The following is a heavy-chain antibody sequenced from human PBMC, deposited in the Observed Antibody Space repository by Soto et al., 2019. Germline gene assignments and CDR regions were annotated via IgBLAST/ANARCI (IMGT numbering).Heavy chain of an antibody. Sequence: PSETLSLTCAVSDGSISSGGYSWSWIRQPPGKGLEWIGYIYHSGSTYYNPSLKSRVTISVDRSKNQFSLKLSSVTAADTAVYYCARVGINYYYYGMDVWGQGTTVTVSS. V-gene: IGHV4-30-2*01. CDR1: DGSISSGGYS. J-gene: IGHJ6*02. CDR3: ARVGINYYYYGMDV. CDR2: IYHSGST. D-gene: IGHD3-10*01.